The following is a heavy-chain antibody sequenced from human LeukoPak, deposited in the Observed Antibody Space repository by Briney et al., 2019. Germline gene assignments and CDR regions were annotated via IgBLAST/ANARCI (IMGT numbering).Heavy chain of an antibody. CDR1: GFTFSSYW. D-gene: IGHD2/OR15-2a*01. CDR2: INHNGNVN. J-gene: IGHJ4*02. V-gene: IGHV3-7*01. Sequence: GGSLRLSCAASGFTFSSYWMNWARQAPGKGLEWVASINHNGNVNYYVDSVKGRFTISRDNSKNTLYLQMNSLRAEDTAVYYCARDQVFRYFDYWGQGTLVTVSS. CDR3: ARDQVFRYFDY.